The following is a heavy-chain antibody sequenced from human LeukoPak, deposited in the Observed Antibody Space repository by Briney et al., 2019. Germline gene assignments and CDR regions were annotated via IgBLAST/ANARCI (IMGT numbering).Heavy chain of an antibody. Sequence: GGSLRLSCAASGFTFSSYAMSWVRQAPGKELEWVSAISGSGGSTYYADSVKGRFTISRDNSKNTLYLQMNSLRAEDTAVYYCAKDRSPYYYGSGSYFDYWGQGTLVTVSS. CDR2: ISGSGGST. V-gene: IGHV3-23*01. D-gene: IGHD3-10*01. CDR1: GFTFSSYA. CDR3: AKDRSPYYYGSGSYFDY. J-gene: IGHJ4*02.